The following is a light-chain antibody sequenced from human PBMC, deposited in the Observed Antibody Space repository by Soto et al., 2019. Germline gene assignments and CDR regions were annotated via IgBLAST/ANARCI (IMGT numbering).Light chain of an antibody. CDR3: FPYAGGYRFV. CDR1: SSDVGAYNF. J-gene: IGLJ1*01. CDR2: DVN. Sequence: QSALTQPRSVSGSPGQSVTISCTGTSSDVGAYNFVSWYQQHPGEAPKLMIYDVNRRPSGVPNRFSASKSGNTASLTISGLQTEDETDYYCFPYAGGYRFVFGTGTKLTVL. V-gene: IGLV2-11*01.